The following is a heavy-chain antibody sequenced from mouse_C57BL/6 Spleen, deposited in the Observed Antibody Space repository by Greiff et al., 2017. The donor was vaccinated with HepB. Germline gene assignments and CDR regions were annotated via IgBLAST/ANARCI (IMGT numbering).Heavy chain of an antibody. CDR3: ARETFYYYGSSSGYWYFDV. CDR1: GYAFSSSW. V-gene: IGHV1-82*01. J-gene: IGHJ1*03. Sequence: QVQLQQSGPELVKPGASVKISCKASGYAFSSSWMNWVKQRPGKGLEWIGRIYPGDGDTNYNGKFKGKATLTADKSSSTAYMQLSSLTSEDSAVYFCARETFYYYGSSSGYWYFDVWGTGTTVTVSS. D-gene: IGHD1-1*01. CDR2: IYPGDGDT.